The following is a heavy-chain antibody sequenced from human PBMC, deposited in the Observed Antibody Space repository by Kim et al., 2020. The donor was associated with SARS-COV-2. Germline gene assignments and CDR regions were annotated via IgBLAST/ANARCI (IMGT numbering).Heavy chain of an antibody. Sequence: GGSLRLSCAASGFTFSSYSMNWVRQAPGKGLEWGSYISSSSSTIYYADSVKGRFTISRDNAKNSLYLQMNSLRAEDTAVYYCARSLLEPYYFDYWGQGTLVTVSS. J-gene: IGHJ4*02. D-gene: IGHD1-1*01. CDR3: ARSLLEPYYFDY. CDR1: GFTFSSYS. V-gene: IGHV3-48*04. CDR2: ISSSSSTI.